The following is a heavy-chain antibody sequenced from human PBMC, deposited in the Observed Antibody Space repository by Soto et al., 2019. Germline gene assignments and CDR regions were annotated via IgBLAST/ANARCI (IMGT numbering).Heavy chain of an antibody. Sequence: QVQLQESGPGLVKPSETLSLTCTVSGGSISSYYWSWIRQPPGKGLEWIGYIYYSGSTNYNPSLKSRVTMSVDTSKNQFSLKLSSVTAADTAVYYCARLGAVDDDGDAFDIWGQGTMVTVSS. CDR1: GGSISSYY. J-gene: IGHJ3*02. V-gene: IGHV4-59*01. CDR3: ARLGAVDDDGDAFDI. D-gene: IGHD6-19*01. CDR2: IYYSGST.